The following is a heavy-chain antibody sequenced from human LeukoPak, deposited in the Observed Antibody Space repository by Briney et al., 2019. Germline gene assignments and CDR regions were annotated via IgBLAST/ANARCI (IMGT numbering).Heavy chain of an antibody. J-gene: IGHJ4*02. CDR2: IWSDGTEK. D-gene: IGHD4-11*01. Sequence: QPGGSLRLSCATSGFTFSHYGMHWVRQAPGKGLEWVAVIWSDGTEKYYGDSVKGRFTISRDNSKKTVYLQMNSLRVEDTAIYYRAKDAQRGFDFSNSLESWGQGTLVTVSS. CDR1: GFTFSHYG. CDR3: AKDAQRGFDFSNSLES. V-gene: IGHV3-33*06.